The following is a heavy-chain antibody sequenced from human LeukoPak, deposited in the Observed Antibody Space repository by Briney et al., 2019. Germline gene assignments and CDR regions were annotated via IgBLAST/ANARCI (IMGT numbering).Heavy chain of an antibody. Sequence: PGGSLRLSCAASGFTFSSYSMNWVRQAPGKGLEWVSSISSSSSYIYYADSVKGRFTISRDNAKNSLYLQMNSLRAEDTAVYYCARGSYYGSGIPATHYGMDVWGKGTTVTVSS. CDR2: ISSSSSYI. CDR1: GFTFSSYS. V-gene: IGHV3-21*01. J-gene: IGHJ6*04. CDR3: ARGSYYGSGIPATHYGMDV. D-gene: IGHD3-10*01.